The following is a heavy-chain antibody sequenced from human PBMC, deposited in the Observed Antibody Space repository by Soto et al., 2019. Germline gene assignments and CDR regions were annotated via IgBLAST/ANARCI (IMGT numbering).Heavy chain of an antibody. D-gene: IGHD6-6*01. Sequence: PETLSFTCNVSGGSVRSGYYWRLIRQPPGKGLEWIGEIRPSGTTNYRPSLKSRFSISVDTSKNQFSLNLTSLTAADTAVYYCARAPKVSGSAQTRPDFWGQGALVTVSS. CDR1: GGSVRSGYY. J-gene: IGHJ4*02. CDR2: IRPSGTT. V-gene: IGHV4-34*01. CDR3: ARAPKVSGSAQTRPDF.